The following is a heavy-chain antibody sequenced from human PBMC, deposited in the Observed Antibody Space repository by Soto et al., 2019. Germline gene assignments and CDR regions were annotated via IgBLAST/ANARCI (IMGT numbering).Heavy chain of an antibody. V-gene: IGHV1-18*01. CDR2: ISAYNGNT. J-gene: IGHJ4*02. Sequence: EASVKVSCKASGYTFTSYGISWVRQAPGQGLEWMGWISAYNGNTNYAQKLQGRVTMTTDTSTSTAYMELRSLRSDDTAVYYCARAPAPYDILTGYSDYWGQGTLVTVSS. CDR1: GYTFTSYG. D-gene: IGHD3-9*01. CDR3: ARAPAPYDILTGYSDY.